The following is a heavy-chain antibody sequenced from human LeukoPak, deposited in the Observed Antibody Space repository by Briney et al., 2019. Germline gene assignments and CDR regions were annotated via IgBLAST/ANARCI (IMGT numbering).Heavy chain of an antibody. CDR3: AADGGELLTY. J-gene: IGHJ4*02. D-gene: IGHD1-26*01. CDR1: GYSLTELS. CDR2: FYPKDGER. Sequence: ASVKVSCKVSGYSLTELSMHWVRQAPGKGLEWMGGFYPKDGERKYAQKFQGRVTMTEDTSTDTAHMELSSLRSEDTAVYYCAADGGELLTYWGQGTSVTVSS. V-gene: IGHV1-24*01.